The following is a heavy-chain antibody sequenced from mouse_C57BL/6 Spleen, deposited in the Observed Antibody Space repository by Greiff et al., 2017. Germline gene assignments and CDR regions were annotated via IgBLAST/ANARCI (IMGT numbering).Heavy chain of an antibody. CDR1: GYTFTSYT. D-gene: IGHD3-2*02. J-gene: IGHJ2*01. CDR3: ARSSSGSYYFDY. Sequence: QVQLQQSGAELARPGASVKMSCKASGYTFTSYTMHWVKQRPGQGLEWIGYINPSSGYTKYNQKFKDKATLTADKSSSTAYMQLSSLTSEDSAVYYCARSSSGSYYFDYWGQGTTLTVSS. CDR2: INPSSGYT. V-gene: IGHV1-4*01.